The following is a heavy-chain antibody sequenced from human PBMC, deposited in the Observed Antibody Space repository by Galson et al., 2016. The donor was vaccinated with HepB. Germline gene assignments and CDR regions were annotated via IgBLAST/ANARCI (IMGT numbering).Heavy chain of an antibody. CDR3: ARAGDSSWYDY. Sequence: SLRLSCAASGFTFSSYTMGWVRQAPGKGLEWVSDISRSVIAVYYVDSVKGRFTISRDNSKNITYLQMNSLRAEDTAVYYCARAGDSSWYDYWGQGTLVTVSS. V-gene: IGHV3-23*01. CDR2: ISRSVIAV. CDR1: GFTFSSYT. D-gene: IGHD6-13*01. J-gene: IGHJ4*02.